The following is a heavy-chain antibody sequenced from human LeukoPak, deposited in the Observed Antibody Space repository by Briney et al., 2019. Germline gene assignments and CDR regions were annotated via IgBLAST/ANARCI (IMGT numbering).Heavy chain of an antibody. D-gene: IGHD3-22*01. CDR1: GYTFTGYY. CDR3: ARDDSSGYRLPYYYYYGMDV. V-gene: IGHV1-2*02. Sequence: ASVKVSCKASGYTFTGYYMHWVRQAPGQGLEWMGWINPNSGGTNYAQKFQGRVTMTRDTSISTAYVELSRLRSDDTAVYYCARDDSSGYRLPYYYYYGMDVWGQGTTVTVSS. J-gene: IGHJ6*02. CDR2: INPNSGGT.